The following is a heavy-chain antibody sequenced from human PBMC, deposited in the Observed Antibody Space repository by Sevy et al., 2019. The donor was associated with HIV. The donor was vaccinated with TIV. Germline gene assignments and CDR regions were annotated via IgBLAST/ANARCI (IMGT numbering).Heavy chain of an antibody. Sequence: GGSLRLSCAASGFSFSTYWMHWVRQAPGKGLEWVANIKQDESGKYYVDTVKGRFTISRDNAKNSVYMEMNSLRPEDTAIYYCAKGNSGSFDYWGQGTLVTVSS. J-gene: IGHJ4*02. D-gene: IGHD3-22*01. V-gene: IGHV3-7*01. CDR2: IKQDESGK. CDR1: GFSFSTYW. CDR3: AKGNSGSFDY.